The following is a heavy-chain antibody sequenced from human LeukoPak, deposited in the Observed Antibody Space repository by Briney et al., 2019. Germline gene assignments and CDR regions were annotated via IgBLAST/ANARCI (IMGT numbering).Heavy chain of an antibody. V-gene: IGHV4-38-2*02. D-gene: IGHD3/OR15-3a*01. CDR1: GYSISSGYY. Sequence: SETLSLTCTVSGYSISSGYYWGWIRQPPGKGLEWIGSIYHSGSTYYNPSLKSRVTISVDTSKNQFSLKLSSVTAADTAMYYCARQTGSGLFTLPGGQGTLVTVSS. CDR2: IYHSGST. J-gene: IGHJ4*02. CDR3: ARQTGSGLFTLP.